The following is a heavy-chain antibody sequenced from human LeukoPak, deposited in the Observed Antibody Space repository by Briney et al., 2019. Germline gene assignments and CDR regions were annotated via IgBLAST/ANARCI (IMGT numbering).Heavy chain of an antibody. CDR1: GFTFSSYW. Sequence: GGSLRLSCAASGFTFSSYWMNWARQAPGKGLEWVASINHNGNVNYYVDSVKGRFTISRDNAKNSLYLQVNNLRAEDTAVYYCARGPNSNWSGLDFWGQGTLLTVSS. CDR3: ARGPNSNWSGLDF. J-gene: IGHJ4*02. D-gene: IGHD6-6*01. V-gene: IGHV3-7*01. CDR2: INHNGNVN.